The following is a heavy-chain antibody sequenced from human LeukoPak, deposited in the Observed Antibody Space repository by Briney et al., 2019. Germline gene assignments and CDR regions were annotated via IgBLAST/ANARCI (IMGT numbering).Heavy chain of an antibody. CDR2: VYYSGTT. CDR1: GGSISSIGYF. CDR3: ARRGAWNGHDY. V-gene: IGHV4-39*01. J-gene: IGHJ4*02. Sequence: SETLSLTCSVSGGSISSIGYFWDWIRQPPGKGLEWIGSVYYSGTTSYNPSLKSRVTISVDTSKNQFSLRLTSVPAADTGVYYCARRGAWNGHDYWGPGTLVTVSS. D-gene: IGHD1-1*01.